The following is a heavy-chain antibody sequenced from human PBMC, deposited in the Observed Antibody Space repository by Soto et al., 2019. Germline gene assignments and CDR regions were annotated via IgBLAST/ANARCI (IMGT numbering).Heavy chain of an antibody. V-gene: IGHV3-30*18. Sequence: QVQLVESGGGVVQPGRSLRLSCAASGFTFSSYGMHWVRQAPGKGLEWVAVISYDGSNKYYADSVKGRFTISRDNSKNTRYLQMYSLRAEDTAVYYCAKDLLRPGRAYGMDVWGQGTTVTVSS. CDR1: GFTFSSYG. CDR2: ISYDGSNK. J-gene: IGHJ6*02. D-gene: IGHD6-25*01. CDR3: AKDLLRPGRAYGMDV.